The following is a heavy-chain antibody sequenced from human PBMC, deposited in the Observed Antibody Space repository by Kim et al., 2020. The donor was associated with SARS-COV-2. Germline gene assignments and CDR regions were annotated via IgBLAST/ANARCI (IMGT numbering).Heavy chain of an antibody. CDR3: ARDQVGAHLS. V-gene: IGHV3-7*01. Sequence: GGSLRLSCVDSGFMFSMYWMSWVRQAPVKGLEWVADIKQDGSEKYYVDSVKGRFTISRDNAKKSLYLQMNSLRAEDTGVYYCARDQVGAHLSWGQGTLVTVSS. CDR2: IKQDGSEK. D-gene: IGHD1-26*01. J-gene: IGHJ5*02. CDR1: GFMFSMYW.